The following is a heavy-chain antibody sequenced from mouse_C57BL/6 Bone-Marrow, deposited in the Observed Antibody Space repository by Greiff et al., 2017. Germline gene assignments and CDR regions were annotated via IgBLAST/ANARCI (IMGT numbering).Heavy chain of an antibody. Sequence: QVHVKQSGAELVKPGASVKMSCKASGYTFTTYPIEWMKQNHGKSLEWIGNFHPYNDDTKYNEKFKGKATLTVEKSSSTVYLELSRLTSDDSAVYYCAKGIYYGSTWYFDVWGTGTTVTVSS. J-gene: IGHJ1*03. D-gene: IGHD1-1*01. V-gene: IGHV1-47*01. CDR1: GYTFTTYP. CDR2: FHPYNDDT. CDR3: AKGIYYGSTWYFDV.